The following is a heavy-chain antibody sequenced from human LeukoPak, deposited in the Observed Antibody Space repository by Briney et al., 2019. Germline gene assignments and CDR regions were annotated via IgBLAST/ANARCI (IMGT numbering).Heavy chain of an antibody. J-gene: IGHJ5*02. V-gene: IGHV1-46*01. D-gene: IGHD5-12*01. CDR2: INPSGGST. Sequence: GASVKVSCKASGYTFTGYYMHWVRQAPGQGLEWMGIINPSGGSTSYAQKFQGRVTMTRDMSTSTVYMELSSLRSEDTAVYYCASSGPLYSGYDGTNWFDPWGQGTLVTVSS. CDR3: ASSGPLYSGYDGTNWFDP. CDR1: GYTFTGYY.